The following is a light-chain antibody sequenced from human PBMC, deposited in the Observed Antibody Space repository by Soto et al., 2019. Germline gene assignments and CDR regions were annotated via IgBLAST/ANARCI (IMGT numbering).Light chain of an antibody. J-gene: IGKJ4*01. CDR2: AAS. CDR3: QQYNSYPLT. Sequence: DIQMTQSPSSVSASVGDRVTITCRASQGISNWLAWYQQKPGKAPKLLIYAASGLQRGVPSRFSGSGFGTDFTPTISSLQPDDFATYYCQQYNSYPLTFGGGTKVDIK. CDR1: QGISNW. V-gene: IGKV1D-16*01.